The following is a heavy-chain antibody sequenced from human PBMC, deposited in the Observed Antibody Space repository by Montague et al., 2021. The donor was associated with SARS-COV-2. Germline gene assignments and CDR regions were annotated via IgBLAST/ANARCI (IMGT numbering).Heavy chain of an antibody. J-gene: IGHJ6*02. Sequence: SLRLSCAASGSTFSSYGMHWARQAPGKGLEWVAVIWYDGSNKYYADSVKGRFTISRDNSKSTLYLQMNSLRAEDTAVYYCARVASYYYGMDVWGQGTTVTVSS. CDR3: ARVASYYYGMDV. V-gene: IGHV3-33*01. CDR1: GSTFSSYG. CDR2: IWYDGSNK.